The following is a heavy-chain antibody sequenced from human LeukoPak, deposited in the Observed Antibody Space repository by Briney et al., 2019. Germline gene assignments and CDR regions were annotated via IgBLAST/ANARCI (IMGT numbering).Heavy chain of an antibody. CDR2: INHSGST. V-gene: IGHV4-34*01. Sequence: GSLRLSCAASGFTFSSYAMSWIRQPPGKGLEWIGEINHSGSTNYNPSLKSRVTISVDTSKNQFSLKLSSVTAADTAVYYCASCFWSPYYYYGMDVWGQGTTVTVSS. CDR3: ASCFWSPYYYYGMDV. J-gene: IGHJ6*02. CDR1: GFTFSSYA. D-gene: IGHD3-3*01.